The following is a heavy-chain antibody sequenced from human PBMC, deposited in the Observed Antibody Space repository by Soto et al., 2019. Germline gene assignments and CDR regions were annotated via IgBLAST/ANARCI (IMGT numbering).Heavy chain of an antibody. Sequence: SETLSLTCVAYGGSFSGYCWSWIRQPPGKGLEWIGEINHSGSTNYNPSLKSRVTISVDTSTKHFSLKLSSVTSAQTAVYYCETGLVTCFGVYFYGMDVWGQGTTVTVSS. D-gene: IGHD3-3*01. J-gene: IGHJ6*02. CDR2: INHSGST. CDR1: GGSFSGYC. CDR3: ETGLVTCFGVYFYGMDV. V-gene: IGHV4-34*01.